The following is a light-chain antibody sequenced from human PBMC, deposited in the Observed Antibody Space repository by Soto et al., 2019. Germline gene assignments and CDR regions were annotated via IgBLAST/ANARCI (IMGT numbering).Light chain of an antibody. CDR3: QQSYTTPQT. V-gene: IGKV1-39*01. Sequence: DIQMTQSPSSLSASVGDRVTITCRTSQSISNFLNWYQQKPGQDPKLLIYVASNLQGGVPSRFSGSGSGTDFTLTISSLHPEDFATYFCQQSYTTPQTFGQGTKVEI. J-gene: IGKJ1*01. CDR2: VAS. CDR1: QSISNF.